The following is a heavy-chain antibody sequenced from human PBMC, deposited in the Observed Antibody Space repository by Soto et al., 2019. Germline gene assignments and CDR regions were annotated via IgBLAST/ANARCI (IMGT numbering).Heavy chain of an antibody. D-gene: IGHD1-1*01. Sequence: LRLSCTASRFRFNVYGMSWVRQAPGKGLEWVSSISVTGENALYADSVKGRFTMSRDNSKDTLYLQMNSLRVEDTAIYYCAKQQRAWPSNWFDPWGQGALVTVSS. J-gene: IGHJ5*02. CDR2: ISVTGENA. CDR1: RFRFNVYG. V-gene: IGHV3-23*01. CDR3: AKQQRAWPSNWFDP.